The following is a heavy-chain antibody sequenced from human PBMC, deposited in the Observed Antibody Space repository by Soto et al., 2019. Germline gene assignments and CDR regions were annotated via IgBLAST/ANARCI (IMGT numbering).Heavy chain of an antibody. D-gene: IGHD6-13*01. CDR3: ARDVKQQLANWFDP. CDR2: IYHSGST. Sequence: SETLSLTCAVSGYSISSGYYCGCIRQPPGKGLEWIGSIYHSGSTYYNPSLKSRVTISVDTSKNQFSLKLSSVTAADTAVYYCARDVKQQLANWFDPWGQGTLVTVSS. V-gene: IGHV4-38-2*02. CDR1: GYSISSGYY. J-gene: IGHJ5*02.